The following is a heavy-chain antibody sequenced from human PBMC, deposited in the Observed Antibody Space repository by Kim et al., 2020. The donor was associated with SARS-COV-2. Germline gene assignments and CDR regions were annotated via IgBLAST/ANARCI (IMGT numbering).Heavy chain of an antibody. J-gene: IGHJ2*01. Sequence: SVRGRFTISRDNANDTLFLQMDRLRAEDTAVYYCARTAYGGNSGSWYFDLWGRGTLVTVSS. V-gene: IGHV3-74*01. D-gene: IGHD4-17*01. CDR3: ARTAYGGNSGSWYFDL.